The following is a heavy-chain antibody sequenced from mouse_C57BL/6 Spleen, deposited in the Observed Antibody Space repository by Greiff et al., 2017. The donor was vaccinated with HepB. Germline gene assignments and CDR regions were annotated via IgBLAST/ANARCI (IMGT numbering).Heavy chain of an antibody. Sequence: QVQLQQPGAELVKPGASVKLSCKASGYTFTSYWMHWVKQRPGQGLEWIGMIHPNSGSTNYNEKFKSKATLTVDKSSSTAYMQLSSLTSEDSAVYYCAREVTTVVAKEDFDVWGTGTTVTVSS. V-gene: IGHV1-64*01. J-gene: IGHJ1*03. CDR2: IHPNSGST. CDR3: AREVTTVVAKEDFDV. D-gene: IGHD1-1*01. CDR1: GYTFTSYW.